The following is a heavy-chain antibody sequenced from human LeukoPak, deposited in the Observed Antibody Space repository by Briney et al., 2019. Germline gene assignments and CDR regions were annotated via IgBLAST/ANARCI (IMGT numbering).Heavy chain of an antibody. J-gene: IGHJ6*03. CDR3: ARVMGCGSTSCYKNYYYMDA. D-gene: IGHD2-2*02. CDR1: GYTFTSYG. Sequence: ASVKVSCKASGYTFTSYGISWVRQAPGQGLEWMGWISAYNGNTNYAQKLQGRVTMTTDTSTSTAYMELRSLRSDDTAVYYCARVMGCGSTSCYKNYYYMDAWGKGTTVTVSS. CDR2: ISAYNGNT. V-gene: IGHV1-18*01.